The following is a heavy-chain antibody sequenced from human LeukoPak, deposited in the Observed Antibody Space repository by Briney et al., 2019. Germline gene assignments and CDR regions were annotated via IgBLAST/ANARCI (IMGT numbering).Heavy chain of an antibody. Sequence: SETLSLTCAVYGGSFSGYYWSWIRQPPGKGLEWIGEINHSGSTNYNPSLKSRVTISVDTSKNQFSLKLSSVTAADTAVYYCARDVGRYFDYWGQGTLVTVSS. CDR3: ARDVGRYFDY. CDR1: GGSFSGYY. D-gene: IGHD1-26*01. J-gene: IGHJ4*02. CDR2: INHSGST. V-gene: IGHV4-34*01.